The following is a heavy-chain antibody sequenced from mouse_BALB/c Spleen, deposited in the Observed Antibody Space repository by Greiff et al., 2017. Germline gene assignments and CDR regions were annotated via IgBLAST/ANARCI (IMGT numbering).Heavy chain of an antibody. CDR3: ARGENDNDGHYFDD. J-gene: IGHJ2*01. D-gene: IGHD2-4*01. CDR1: GYTFTSYW. V-gene: IGHV1S81*02. Sequence: VQLQQPGAELVKPGASVKLSCKASGYTFTSYWMHWVKQRPGQGLEWIGEINPSNGRTNYNEKFKSKATLTVDKSSSTAYMQLSSLTSEDSAVYYCARGENDNDGHYFDDWGQGTTLTVSS. CDR2: INPSNGRT.